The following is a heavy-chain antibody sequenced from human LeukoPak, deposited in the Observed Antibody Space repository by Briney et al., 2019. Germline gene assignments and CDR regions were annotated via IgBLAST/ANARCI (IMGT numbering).Heavy chain of an antibody. CDR2: IIPIVNRA. J-gene: IGHJ5*02. D-gene: IGHD1-26*01. CDR1: GGTLSSYG. CDR3: ARLRADAGSGHNWFDP. V-gene: IGHV1-69*06. Sequence: SVKVSCKASGGTLSSYGIGWVRQAPGQGLEWMGGIIPIVNRANSAQRFKGRVTITADTSTNTVYMELSSLRSDDTAVYYCARLRADAGSGHNWFDPWGQGTLVTVSS.